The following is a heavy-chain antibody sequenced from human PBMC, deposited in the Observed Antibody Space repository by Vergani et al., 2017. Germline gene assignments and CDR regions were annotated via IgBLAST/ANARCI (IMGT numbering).Heavy chain of an antibody. D-gene: IGHD1-26*01. CDR3: ARGGGPHHFDC. Sequence: EVQLVESGGGLVQPGGSLRLSCAASVFTVSGNYMTWVRHAPGKGLEWVSVIYIGGKAYYADSVMGRFTISRDDSTNPVSLQMNSLRADDTGVYYGARGGGPHHFDCWGQGTQVTVSS. J-gene: IGHJ4*02. CDR1: VFTVSGNY. CDR2: IYIGGKA. V-gene: IGHV3-66*01.